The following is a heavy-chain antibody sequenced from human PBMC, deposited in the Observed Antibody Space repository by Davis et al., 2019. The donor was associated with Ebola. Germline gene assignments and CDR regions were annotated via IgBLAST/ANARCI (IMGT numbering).Heavy chain of an antibody. CDR3: ARDLIRTPFDY. CDR2: INHSGST. Sequence: SETLSLTCTVSGYSISSGYYWSWIRQPPGKGLEWIGEINHSGSTNYNPSLKSRVTISVDTSKNQFSLKLSSVTAADTAVYYCARDLIRTPFDYWGQGTLVTVSS. V-gene: IGHV4-34*01. CDR1: GYSISSGYY. D-gene: IGHD2-8*01. J-gene: IGHJ4*02.